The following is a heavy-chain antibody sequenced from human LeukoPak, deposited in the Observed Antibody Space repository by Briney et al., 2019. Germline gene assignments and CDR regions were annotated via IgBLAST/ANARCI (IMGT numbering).Heavy chain of an antibody. D-gene: IGHD1-20*01. CDR2: IYYSGST. Sequence: PSDTLSLTCTVSGGSISSYYWSWIRQPPGKGLEWIGYIYYSGSTNYNPSLKSRVTISVDTSKNQFSLKLSSVTAADTAVYYCARGWGVTGTTFDYWGQGTLVTVSS. V-gene: IGHV4-59*07. CDR3: ARGWGVTGTTFDY. CDR1: GGSISSYY. J-gene: IGHJ4*01.